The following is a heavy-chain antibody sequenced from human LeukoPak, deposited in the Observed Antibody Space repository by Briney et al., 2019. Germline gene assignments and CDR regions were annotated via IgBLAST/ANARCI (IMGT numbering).Heavy chain of an antibody. D-gene: IGHD6-13*01. CDR1: GGSISSYY. CDR3: ARDTSSWPTLEY. J-gene: IGHJ4*02. Sequence: SETLSLTCTVSGGSISSYYWSWLRQPPGKGLEWVGYIYYSGSTNYNPSLKSRVTISVDTSKNQFSLRLTSVTAADTAVYYCARDTSSWPTLEYWGQGTLVTVSS. CDR2: IYYSGST. V-gene: IGHV4-59*01.